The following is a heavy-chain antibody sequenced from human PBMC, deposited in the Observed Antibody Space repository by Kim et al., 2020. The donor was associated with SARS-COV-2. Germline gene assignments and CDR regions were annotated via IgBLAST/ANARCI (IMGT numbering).Heavy chain of an antibody. Sequence: SETLSLTCAVYGGSISGYYWSWIRQPPGKGLEWIGEINHSGSTNYNPALKSRVTISVDTSKNKFSLKLSSVTAADTAVYYCAIGLTVTRFYYYYYGMDVWGQGTTVTVSS. J-gene: IGHJ6*02. CDR2: INHSGST. CDR1: GGSISGYY. D-gene: IGHD4-17*01. CDR3: AIGLTVTRFYYYYYGMDV. V-gene: IGHV4-34*01.